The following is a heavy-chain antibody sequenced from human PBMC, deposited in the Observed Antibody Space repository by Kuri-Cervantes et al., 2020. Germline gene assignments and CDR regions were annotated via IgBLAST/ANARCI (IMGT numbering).Heavy chain of an antibody. CDR2: INHRGNT. CDR3: ASAFFGLVITPYFDY. D-gene: IGHD3/OR15-3a*01. V-gene: IGHV4-34*01. Sequence: GSLRLSCDVYIGSFSSYFWSWIRQSPGKGLEWIGEINHRGNTNYNPSLMGRVTISGDTSKKQFSLNLNSVTAADTAVYYCASAFFGLVITPYFDYWGQGTQVTVSS. J-gene: IGHJ4*02. CDR1: IGSFSSYF.